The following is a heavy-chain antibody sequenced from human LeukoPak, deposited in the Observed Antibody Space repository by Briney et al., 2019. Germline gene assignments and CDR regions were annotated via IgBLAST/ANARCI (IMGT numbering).Heavy chain of an antibody. CDR2: IIPIFGTA. V-gene: IGHV1-69*05. Sequence: SVKVSCKASGGTSSSYAISWVRQAPGQGLEWMGGIIPIFGTANYAQKFQGRVTITTDESTSTAYMELSSLRSEDTAVYYCARALGYGAYFDYWGQGTLVTVSS. D-gene: IGHD5-12*01. J-gene: IGHJ4*02. CDR3: ARALGYGAYFDY. CDR1: GGTSSSYA.